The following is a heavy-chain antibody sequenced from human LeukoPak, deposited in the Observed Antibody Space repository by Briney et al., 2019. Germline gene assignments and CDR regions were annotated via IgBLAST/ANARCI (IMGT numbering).Heavy chain of an antibody. CDR3: ARDPTRGYSYGYRSYYYYGMDV. Sequence: PGGSLRLSCAASGFTFSTYNMNWVRQAPGKGLEWVAVISYDGSNKYYADSVKGRFTISRDNSKNTLYLQMNSLRAEDTAVYYCARDPTRGYSYGYRSYYYYGMDVWGQGTTVTVSS. J-gene: IGHJ6*02. D-gene: IGHD5-18*01. V-gene: IGHV3-30*03. CDR2: ISYDGSNK. CDR1: GFTFSTYN.